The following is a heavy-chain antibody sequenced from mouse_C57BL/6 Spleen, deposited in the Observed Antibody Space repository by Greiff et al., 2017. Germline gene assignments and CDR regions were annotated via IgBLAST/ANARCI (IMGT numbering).Heavy chain of an antibody. CDR1: GYTFTSYG. J-gene: IGHJ2*01. V-gene: IGHV1-81*01. D-gene: IGHD2-2*01. CDR2: IYPRSGNT. Sequence: VKLMESGAELARPGASVKLSCKASGYTFTSYGISWVKQRTGQGLEWIGEIYPRSGNTYYNEKFKGKATLTADKSSSTAYMELRSLTSEDSAVYFCARYDGYDGGDYFDYWGQGTTLTVSS. CDR3: ARYDGYDGGDYFDY.